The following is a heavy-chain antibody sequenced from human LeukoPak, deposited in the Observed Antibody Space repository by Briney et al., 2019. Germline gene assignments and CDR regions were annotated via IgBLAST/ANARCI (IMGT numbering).Heavy chain of an antibody. D-gene: IGHD3-10*01. V-gene: IGHV3-48*03. CDR3: AKGGNYYGSGSYYYYYYMDV. CDR1: GFTFSSYE. J-gene: IGHJ6*03. CDR2: ISSSGSTI. Sequence: GGSLRLSRAASGFTFSSYEMNWVRQAPGKGLEWVSYISSSGSTIYYADSVKGRFTISRDNSKNTLYLQMNSLRAEDTAVYYCAKGGNYYGSGSYYYYYYMDVWGKGTTVTISS.